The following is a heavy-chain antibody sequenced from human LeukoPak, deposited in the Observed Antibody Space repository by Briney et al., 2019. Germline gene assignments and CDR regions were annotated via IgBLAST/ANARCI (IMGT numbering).Heavy chain of an antibody. CDR1: GGSISSGSYY. D-gene: IGHD6-6*01. CDR3: ARAYNKYSSSHFDY. J-gene: IGHJ4*02. Sequence: PSETLSLTCTVSGGSISSGSYYWSWIRQPAGKGLEWIGRIYASGSTNYNPSLKSRVTISVDTSKNQFSLKVSSVTAADTAVYYCARAYNKYSSSHFDYWGQGTLVTVSS. CDR2: IYASGST. V-gene: IGHV4-61*02.